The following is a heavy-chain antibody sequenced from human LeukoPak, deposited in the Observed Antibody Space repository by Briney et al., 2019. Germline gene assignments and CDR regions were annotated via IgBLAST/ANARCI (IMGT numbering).Heavy chain of an antibody. CDR2: ISYDGSNE. V-gene: IGHV3-30*04. J-gene: IGHJ6*03. Sequence: GGSLRLSCAASGFTFSSYAMHWVRQAPGKGLEWVAVISYDGSNEYYADSVKGRFTISRDNSKDTLYLQMNSLRAEDTAVYYCARARYDYYYMDVWGKGTTVTVSS. CDR3: ARARYDYYYMDV. CDR1: GFTFSSYA.